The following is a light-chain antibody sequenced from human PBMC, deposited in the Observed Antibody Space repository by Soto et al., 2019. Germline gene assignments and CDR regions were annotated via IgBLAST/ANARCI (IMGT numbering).Light chain of an antibody. J-gene: IGKJ5*01. Sequence: EIVLTQSPGTLSLSPGERATLSCRASQSVSSSYLAWYQQKPGQAPRLLIYGASSKATGIPDRFSGSGSGTDFTLTISRLGPEDFAVYYCQQYGSSPTFGQGTDWRL. CDR3: QQYGSSPT. V-gene: IGKV3-20*01. CDR2: GAS. CDR1: QSVSSSY.